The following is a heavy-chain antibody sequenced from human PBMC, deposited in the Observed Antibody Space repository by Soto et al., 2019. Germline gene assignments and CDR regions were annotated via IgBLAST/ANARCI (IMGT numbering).Heavy chain of an antibody. D-gene: IGHD2-21*02. CDR2: ISHSGTS. CDR3: ARASGGDSGWGHWSDP. V-gene: IGHV4-38-2*02. CDR1: GYSISSGYY. J-gene: IGHJ5*02. Sequence: SETLSLTXTVSGYSISSGYYWSWIRQTPGKGLEWIGSISHSGTSFYNPSLRSRVTISMDTSNNHFSLKLNSLTATDTAVYYCARASGGDSGWGHWSDPWGQGTLVTVSS.